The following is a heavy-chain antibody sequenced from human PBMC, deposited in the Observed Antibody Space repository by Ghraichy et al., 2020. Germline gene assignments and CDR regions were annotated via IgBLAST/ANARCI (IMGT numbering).Heavy chain of an antibody. J-gene: IGHJ5*02. Sequence: ASVKVSCKASGYTFTGYYMHWVRQAPGQGLEWMGWINPNSGGTNYAQKFQGRVTMTRDTSISTAYMELSRLRSDDTAVYYCARFYCSSWYRGCWFDPWGQGTLVTVSS. CDR3: ARFYCSSWYRGCWFDP. D-gene: IGHD6-13*01. CDR2: INPNSGGT. CDR1: GYTFTGYY. V-gene: IGHV1-2*02.